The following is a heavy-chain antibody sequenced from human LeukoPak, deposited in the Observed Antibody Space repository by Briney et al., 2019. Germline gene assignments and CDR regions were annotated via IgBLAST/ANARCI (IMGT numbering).Heavy chain of an antibody. Sequence: PSETLSLTCTVSGGSISSYYWSWIRQPPGKGLEWIGYIYYSGSTNYNPSLKSRVTISVDTSKNQFSLKLSSVTAVDTAVYYCARIEYYYYYMDVWGKGTTVTVSS. V-gene: IGHV4-59*01. J-gene: IGHJ6*03. CDR3: ARIEYYYYYMDV. CDR1: GGSISSYY. CDR2: IYYSGST.